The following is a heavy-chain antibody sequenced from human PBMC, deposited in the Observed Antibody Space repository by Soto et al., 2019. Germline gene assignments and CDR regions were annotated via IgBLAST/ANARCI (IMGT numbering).Heavy chain of an antibody. Sequence: EVQLLESGGGLVQPGGSLRLSCAASGFTFNNYAMGWVRQAPGKGLEWVSAITGSGSDTYYLDSVKGRFTISRDNSKNTLFLQVNSQRAEDTAIYYCAKLGSSAWSPHYYFDYWGQGTLVTVSS. CDR1: GFTFNNYA. J-gene: IGHJ4*02. CDR2: ITGSGSDT. D-gene: IGHD3-10*01. CDR3: AKLGSSAWSPHYYFDY. V-gene: IGHV3-23*01.